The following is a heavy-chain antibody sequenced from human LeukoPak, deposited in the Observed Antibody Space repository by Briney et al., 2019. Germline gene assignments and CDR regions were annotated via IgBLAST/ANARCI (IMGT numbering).Heavy chain of an antibody. CDR1: GYTFTSYD. D-gene: IGHD3-3*01. V-gene: IGHV1-8*03. CDR3: ARGRVLRLVRWFDP. J-gene: IGHJ5*02. Sequence: ASVKVSCKASGYTFTSYDINWVRQATGQGLEWMGWMNPNSGNTGYAQKFQGRVTITRNTSISTAYMELSSLRSEDTAVYYCARGRVLRLVRWFDPWGQGTLVTVSS. CDR2: MNPNSGNT.